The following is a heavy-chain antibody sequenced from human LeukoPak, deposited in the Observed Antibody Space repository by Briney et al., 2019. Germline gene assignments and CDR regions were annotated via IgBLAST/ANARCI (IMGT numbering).Heavy chain of an antibody. D-gene: IGHD3-3*01. J-gene: IGHJ4*02. CDR2: IYHTGSV. CDR3: ARHYDLWSGYNY. CDR1: GCSINSNYW. Sequence: SGTLSLTCAVSGCSINSNYWWTWVRQSPGKGLEWIGEIYHTGSVNYNLSLESRVTISRDRSKNQFSLMLRSVTAADTAVYYCARHYDLWSGYNYWGQGLLVTVSS. V-gene: IGHV4-4*02.